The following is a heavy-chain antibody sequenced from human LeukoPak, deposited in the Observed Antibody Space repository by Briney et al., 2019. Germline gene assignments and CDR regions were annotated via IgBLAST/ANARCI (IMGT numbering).Heavy chain of an antibody. CDR3: ARVTYSIFDY. Sequence: SETLSLTCTVSGYSISSGYYWGWVRQPPGKGLEWIANLYHSGSTYYDPSLKSRVTISVDTSKNQFSLKLSSVTASDTAVYYCARVTYSIFDYWGQGTLVTVSS. J-gene: IGHJ4*02. CDR2: LYHSGST. V-gene: IGHV4-38-2*02. D-gene: IGHD2-21*01. CDR1: GYSISSGYY.